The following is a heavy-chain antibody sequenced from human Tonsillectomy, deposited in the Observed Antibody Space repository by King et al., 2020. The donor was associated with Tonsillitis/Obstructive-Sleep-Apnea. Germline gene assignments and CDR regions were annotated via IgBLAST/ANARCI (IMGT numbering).Heavy chain of an antibody. CDR2: IIPIFVTA. J-gene: IGHJ4*02. Sequence: VQLVESGAEVKKPGSSVKVSCKASGGTFRSYSISWVRQAPGQGLEWMGGIIPIFVTANYSQKFQGKATITAAESQSTAYLEMSSLRSEETALYYCASGPGEERGRITMVQGVIWGQGTLVTVSS. D-gene: IGHD3-10*01. CDR1: GGTFRSYS. V-gene: IGHV1-69*01. CDR3: ASGPGEERGRITMVQGVI.